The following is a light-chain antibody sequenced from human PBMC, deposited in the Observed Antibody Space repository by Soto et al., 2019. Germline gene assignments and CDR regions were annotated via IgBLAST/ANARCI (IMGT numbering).Light chain of an antibody. CDR1: QGIDTY. V-gene: IGKV1-27*01. CDR2: AAS. J-gene: IGKJ3*01. Sequence: DIQMTQSPSSLSAAVGDRVTITCRASQGIDTYLAWYQQKPGKVPKLLIYAASTLQSGVPSRFSGSGSVTDFNLTISSLQPEDVATYYCQKYTRTPFTFGPGTQVDIK. CDR3: QKYTRTPFT.